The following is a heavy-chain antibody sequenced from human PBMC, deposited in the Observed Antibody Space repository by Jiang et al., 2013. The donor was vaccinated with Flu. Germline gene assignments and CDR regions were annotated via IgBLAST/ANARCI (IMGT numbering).Heavy chain of an antibody. J-gene: IGHJ6*02. D-gene: IGHD3-22*01. Sequence: VVRPGGSLRLSCAASGFTFDDYGMSWVRQAPGKGLEWVSGINWNGGSTGYADSVKGRFTISRDNAKNSLYLQMNSLRAEDTALYYCARAPKYYYDSSGYYYYYYGMDVWGQGTTVTVSS. CDR2: INWNGGST. V-gene: IGHV3-20*04. CDR3: ARAPKYYYDSSGYYYYYYGMDV. CDR1: GFTFDDYG.